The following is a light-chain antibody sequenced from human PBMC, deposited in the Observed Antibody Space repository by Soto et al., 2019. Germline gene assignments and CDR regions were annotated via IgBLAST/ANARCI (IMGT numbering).Light chain of an antibody. Sequence: EIVMTQSPATLSVSPGERATLSCRASQNIHNNLAWFQQQPGQSPTFLIYGASTRASGIPARFSGSGSGTEFTLTISSLQSEDFAVYYCHQYTDWSLTFGGGTKVEIK. J-gene: IGKJ4*01. CDR3: HQYTDWSLT. V-gene: IGKV3-15*01. CDR1: QNIHNN. CDR2: GAS.